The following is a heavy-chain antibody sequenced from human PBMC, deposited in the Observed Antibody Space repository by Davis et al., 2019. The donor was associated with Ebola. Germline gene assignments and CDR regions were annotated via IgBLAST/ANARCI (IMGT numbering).Heavy chain of an antibody. CDR3: TTGLVYNQGIERPFDL. D-gene: IGHD1-1*01. J-gene: IGHJ4*01. V-gene: IGHV3-23*01. Sequence: GESLKISCTASGFTCGDYRMGWVRQAPGKGLQWVSYISPYGDTTEYADFVKGRFTISRDNSNNTLSLRLHRLRAEDSAVYFCTTGLVYNQGIERPFDLWGPGIQVTVSS. CDR1: GFTCGDYR. CDR2: ISPYGDTT.